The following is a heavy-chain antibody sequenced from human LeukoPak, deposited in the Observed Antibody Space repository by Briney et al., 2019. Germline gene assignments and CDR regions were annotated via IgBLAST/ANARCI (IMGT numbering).Heavy chain of an antibody. CDR2: ISGSGGST. J-gene: IGHJ4*02. CDR1: GFTFSSYA. V-gene: IGHV3-23*01. Sequence: PGGSLRLSCAASGFTFSSYAMSWVRQAPGKGLQWVSAISGSGGSTYYADSVKGRFTISRDNSKNTLYLQMNSLRAEDTAVYYCANGVGSGSWDVSTAVDYWGQGTLVTVSS. D-gene: IGHD1-26*01. CDR3: ANGVGSGSWDVSTAVDY.